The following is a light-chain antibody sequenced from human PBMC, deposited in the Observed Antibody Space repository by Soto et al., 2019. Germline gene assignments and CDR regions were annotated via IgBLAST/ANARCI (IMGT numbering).Light chain of an antibody. CDR2: GAS. V-gene: IGKV3-20*01. CDR1: QSVSSSY. CDR3: PQYGSPRT. Sequence: EIVLTQAPGTLSLSPGERATLSCRASQSVSSSYLAWYQQKPGQAPRLLIYGASSRATGIPDRFSGSGSGTDFTLTISRLEPEEFAVYYCPQYGSPRTFGQGTNVEIK. J-gene: IGKJ1*01.